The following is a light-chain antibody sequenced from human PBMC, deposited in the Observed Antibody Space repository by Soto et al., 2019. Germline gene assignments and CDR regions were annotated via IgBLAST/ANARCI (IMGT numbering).Light chain of an antibody. CDR1: QGISNY. J-gene: IGKJ1*01. CDR3: QKYNSAPPWT. CDR2: AAS. Sequence: DIQMTHSPCSLSASVGDRVTITCRAIQGISNYLAWYQQKPGKVPKLLIYAASTLQSGVPSRFSGSGSGTDFTLTISSLQPEDVATYYCQKYNSAPPWTFGQGTKVDIK. V-gene: IGKV1-27*01.